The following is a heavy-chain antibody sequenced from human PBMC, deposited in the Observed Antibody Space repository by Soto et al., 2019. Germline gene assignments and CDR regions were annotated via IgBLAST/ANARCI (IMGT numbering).Heavy chain of an antibody. Sequence: PGGSLRLSCAASGFTFGAFAMAWVRQRPGNGLEWVSSLSGGGGSTYYNNSVRGRFTISRDNSNSTLFLQMNNLRAEDTAVYFRAKTHRATTVVTRSWYFDLWGRGTLVTVSS. V-gene: IGHV3-23*01. D-gene: IGHD4-17*01. CDR3: AKTHRATTVVTRSWYFDL. CDR1: GFTFGAFA. J-gene: IGHJ2*01. CDR2: LSGGGGST.